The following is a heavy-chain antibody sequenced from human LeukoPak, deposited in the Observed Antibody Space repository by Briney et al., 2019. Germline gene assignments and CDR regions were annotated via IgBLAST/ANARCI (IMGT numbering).Heavy chain of an antibody. J-gene: IGHJ5*02. D-gene: IGHD3-22*01. V-gene: IGHV3-30-3*01. CDR3: ARAYYYDSSGYRWGTP. CDR1: GFTFSSYA. Sequence: PGGSLRLSCAASGFTFSSYAMHWVRQAPGKGLEWVAVISYDGSNKYYADSVKGRFTISRDNSKNTLYLQMNSLRAEDTAVYYCARAYYYDSSGYRWGTPWGQGTLVTASS. CDR2: ISYDGSNK.